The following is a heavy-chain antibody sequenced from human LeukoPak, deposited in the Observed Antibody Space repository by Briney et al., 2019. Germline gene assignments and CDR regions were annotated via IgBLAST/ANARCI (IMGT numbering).Heavy chain of an antibody. D-gene: IGHD3-10*01. CDR1: GGSISSYY. V-gene: IGHV4-59*12. Sequence: SETLSLTCTVSGGSISSYYWSWIRQPPGKGLEWIGYIYYSGSTNYNPSLKSRVTISVDTSKNQFSLKLSSVTAADTAVYYCARDNYGSGMAWFDPWGQGTLVTVSS. CDR3: ARDNYGSGMAWFDP. CDR2: IYYSGST. J-gene: IGHJ5*02.